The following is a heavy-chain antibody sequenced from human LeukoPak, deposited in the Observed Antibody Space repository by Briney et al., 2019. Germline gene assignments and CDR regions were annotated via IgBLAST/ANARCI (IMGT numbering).Heavy chain of an antibody. CDR3: AKGFYSSSSTCLDY. Sequence: GGSLRLSCAASGFTFSSYGMSWVRQAPGKGLEWVSASGSGGSTYYADSVKGRFTISRDNSKNTLYLQMNSLRAEDTAVYYCAKGFYSSSSTCLDYWGQGTLVTVSS. V-gene: IGHV3-23*01. D-gene: IGHD2-2*01. CDR1: GFTFSSYG. CDR2: SGSGGST. J-gene: IGHJ4*02.